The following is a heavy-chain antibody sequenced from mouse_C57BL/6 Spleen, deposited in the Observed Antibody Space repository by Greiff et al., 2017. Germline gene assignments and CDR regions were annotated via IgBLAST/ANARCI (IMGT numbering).Heavy chain of an antibody. D-gene: IGHD3-3*01. CDR2: IHPNSGST. Sequence: VQLQQPGAELVKPGASVKLSCKASGYTFTSYWMHWVKQRPGQGLEWIGMIHPNSGSTNYNEKFKSKATLTVDKSSSTAYMQLSSLTSEDSAVYYCARRAPNLDFDYWGQGTTLTVSS. J-gene: IGHJ2*01. V-gene: IGHV1-64*01. CDR3: ARRAPNLDFDY. CDR1: GYTFTSYW.